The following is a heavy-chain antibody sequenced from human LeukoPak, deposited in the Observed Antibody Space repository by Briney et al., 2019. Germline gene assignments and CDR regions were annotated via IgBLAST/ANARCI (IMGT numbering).Heavy chain of an antibody. CDR1: GFTVSSNY. CDR3: ARDVPKVVVAATRPY. D-gene: IGHD2-15*01. CDR2: IYSGGST. V-gene: IGHV3-53*01. J-gene: IGHJ4*02. Sequence: PGGSLRLSCAASGFTVSSNYMSWVRQAPGKGLEWVSVIYSGGSTYYAGSVKGRFTISRDNSKNTLYLQMNSLRAEDTAAYYCARDVPKVVVAATRPYWGQGTLVTVSS.